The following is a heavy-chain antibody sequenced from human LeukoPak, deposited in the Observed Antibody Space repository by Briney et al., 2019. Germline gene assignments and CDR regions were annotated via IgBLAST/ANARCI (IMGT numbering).Heavy chain of an antibody. CDR1: GGSFSGYY. J-gene: IGHJ5*02. D-gene: IGHD3-10*01. CDR3: APRRRGRNWFDP. V-gene: IGHV4-34*01. Sequence: PSETLSLTCAVYGGSFSGYYWNWIRQPPGKGLEWIGEINHSGSTNYNPSLKSRVTISVDTSKNQFSLKLSSVTAADTAVYYCAPRRRGRNWFDPWGQGTLVTVSS. CDR2: INHSGST.